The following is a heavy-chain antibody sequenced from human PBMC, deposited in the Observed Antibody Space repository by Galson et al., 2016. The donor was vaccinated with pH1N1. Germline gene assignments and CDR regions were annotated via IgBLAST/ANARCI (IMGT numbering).Heavy chain of an antibody. CDR2: IFYTGIT. D-gene: IGHD4-17*01. CDR3: ARSSYGDYVHWFDP. V-gene: IGHV4-31*03. J-gene: IGHJ5*02. Sequence: LSLTCTVSGGSIRSGDSYWTWIRHHPGRGLEWIGHIFYTGITHYSPSLKSRVTISVDTSKSQFSLKLSSVTAADTAVYYCARSSYGDYVHWFDPWGQGTLVTVSS. CDR1: GGSIRSGDSY.